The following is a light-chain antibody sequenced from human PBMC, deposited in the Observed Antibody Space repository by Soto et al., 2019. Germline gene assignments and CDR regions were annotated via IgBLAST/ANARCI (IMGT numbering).Light chain of an antibody. CDR1: QTVDTY. Sequence: IVLTQSPATLSLSPGARATLACRASQTVDTYLAWYQQPPGKTPRLLISDASKSVTGIPDRFSGSGSGTDFTLTISSLEPEDVALYYCQQRSGWTLTFGGGTKVEIK. V-gene: IGKV3-11*01. CDR3: QQRSGWTLT. CDR2: DAS. J-gene: IGKJ4*01.